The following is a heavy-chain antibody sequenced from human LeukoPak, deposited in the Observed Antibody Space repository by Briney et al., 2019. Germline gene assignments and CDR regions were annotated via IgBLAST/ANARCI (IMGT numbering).Heavy chain of an antibody. J-gene: IGHJ4*02. CDR3: ESTRRDGYNYWAY. V-gene: IGHV3-74*01. D-gene: IGHD5-24*01. CDR1: GFTFSSYW. Sequence: GGSLRLSCAASGFTFSSYWMHWVRQAPGKGLLWVSRINTDGSSTDYADSVKGRFTISRDNAKNTLYLQMNSLRAEDTAVYYCESTRRDGYNYWAYWGQGTLVTVSS. CDR2: INTDGSST.